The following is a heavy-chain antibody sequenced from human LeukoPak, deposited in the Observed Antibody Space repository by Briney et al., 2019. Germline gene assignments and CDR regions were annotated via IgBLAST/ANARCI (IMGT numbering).Heavy chain of an antibody. J-gene: IGHJ4*02. CDR1: GGSINSHY. CDR3: ASRPAGTTWYGVFDY. Sequence: SETLSLTCSVSGGSINSHYWSWIRQSPGKGLEWIGYVFNGGSTNYNPSLKSRVTMSLDTSRDQFSLRLSSVTAADTAIYYCASRPAGTTWYGVFDYWSQGTLVTVSS. D-gene: IGHD6-13*01. CDR2: VFNGGST. V-gene: IGHV4-59*11.